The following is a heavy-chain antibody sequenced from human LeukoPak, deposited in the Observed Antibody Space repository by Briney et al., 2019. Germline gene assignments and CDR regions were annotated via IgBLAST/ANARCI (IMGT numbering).Heavy chain of an antibody. V-gene: IGHV1-46*01. Sequence: ASVTVSFKASGYTFTIYYMQWVRQAPGQGLEWVGIINPSDGSTSSAQKFQGRVTMTRDTSTSTVYMELSSLRSEDTAVYYCEVVPIYWGQGTLVTVSS. J-gene: IGHJ4*02. CDR3: EVVPIY. CDR2: INPSDGST. D-gene: IGHD3-22*01. CDR1: GYTFTIYY.